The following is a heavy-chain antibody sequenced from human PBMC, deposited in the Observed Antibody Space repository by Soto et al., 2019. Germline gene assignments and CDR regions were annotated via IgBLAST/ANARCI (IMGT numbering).Heavy chain of an antibody. CDR1: GGTFSSYA. CDR2: IIPIFGTA. Sequence: QVQLVQSGAEVKKPGSSVKVSCTASGGTFSSYAISWVRQAPGQGLEWMGGIIPIFGTANYAQKFQGRVTITADESTSTAYMELSSLRSEDTAVYYCARANDYDIVVVTANGFDYWGQGTLVTVSS. D-gene: IGHD2-21*02. CDR3: ARANDYDIVVVTANGFDY. J-gene: IGHJ4*02. V-gene: IGHV1-69*01.